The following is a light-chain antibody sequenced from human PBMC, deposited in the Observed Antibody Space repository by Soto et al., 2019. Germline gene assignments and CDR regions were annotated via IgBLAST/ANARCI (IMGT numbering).Light chain of an antibody. V-gene: IGKV1D-13*01. Sequence: AIQLTQSPSSLAASVGDRVTITCRASQGISSALAWYQQKPGKAPKLLIYDASSLESGVPSRFSGSGSGTVFTLTVSSLQPEDFATYYCQQFNNYPPYTFGQGTKLEIK. CDR2: DAS. CDR3: QQFNNYPPYT. J-gene: IGKJ2*01. CDR1: QGISSA.